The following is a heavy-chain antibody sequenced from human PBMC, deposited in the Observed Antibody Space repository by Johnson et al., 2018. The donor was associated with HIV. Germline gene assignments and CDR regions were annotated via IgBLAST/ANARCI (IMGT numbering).Heavy chain of an antibody. D-gene: IGHD4-17*01. J-gene: IGHJ3*02. CDR3: ARGRKTVTTVRPSAFDI. CDR1: GFTFSSYW. CDR2: IKQDGSEK. V-gene: IGHV3-7*01. Sequence: VHLVESGGGLVQPGGSMRLSCAASGFTFSSYWMSWVRQTPGKGLEWVANIKQDGSEKYYVDSVKGRFTISRDNAKNSLYLQMNSLSAEDTAVYYCARGRKTVTTVRPSAFDIWGQGTMVTVSS.